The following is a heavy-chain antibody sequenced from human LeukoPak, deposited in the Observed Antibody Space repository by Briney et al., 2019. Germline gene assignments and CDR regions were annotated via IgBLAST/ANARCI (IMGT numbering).Heavy chain of an antibody. CDR1: GGSISNYY. Sequence: SSETLSLTCTVSGGSISNYYWSWVRQPPGKGLEWIGYIYTSGRTDYNPSLKSRVTISFDTPKNQFSLNLSSVTAAGTSVYYCARHLRGYSYGSFDYYYHMDVWGKGTTVTVSS. CDR3: ARHLRGYSYGSFDYYYHMDV. V-gene: IGHV4-4*09. D-gene: IGHD5-18*01. J-gene: IGHJ6*03. CDR2: IYTSGRT.